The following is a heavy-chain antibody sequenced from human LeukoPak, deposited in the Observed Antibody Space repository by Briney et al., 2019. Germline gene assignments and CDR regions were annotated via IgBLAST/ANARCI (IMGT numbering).Heavy chain of an antibody. CDR3: ARDRVLLWFGEYD. CDR1: VYTFTVYY. V-gene: IGHV1-2*02. Sequence: ASVNVSCKSAVYTFTVYYMHGVRQAPGQGLEWMGCINPNNGGTNYAQKFQGRVTMTRDTSISTAYMALSRLRSDDTAVYYCARDRVLLWFGEYDWGQGPLVTVSS. CDR2: INPNNGGT. D-gene: IGHD3-10*01. J-gene: IGHJ4*02.